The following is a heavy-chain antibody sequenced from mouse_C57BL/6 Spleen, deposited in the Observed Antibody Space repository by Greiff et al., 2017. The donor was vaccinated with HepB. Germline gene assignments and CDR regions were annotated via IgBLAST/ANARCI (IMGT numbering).Heavy chain of an antibody. CDR1: GFTFSSYA. V-gene: IGHV5-4*01. Sequence: EVKVVESGGGLVKPGGSLKLSCAASGFTFSSYAMSWVRQTPEKRLEWVATISDGGSYTYYPDNVKGRFTISRDNAKNNLYLQMSHLKSEDTAMYYCARDRYYGDWYFDVWGTGTTVTVSS. CDR3: ARDRYYGDWYFDV. J-gene: IGHJ1*03. CDR2: ISDGGSYT. D-gene: IGHD1-1*01.